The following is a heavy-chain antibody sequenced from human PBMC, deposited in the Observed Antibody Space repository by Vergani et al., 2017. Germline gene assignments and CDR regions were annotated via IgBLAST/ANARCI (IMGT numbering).Heavy chain of an antibody. CDR3: TRRSDTDRFLDY. J-gene: IGHJ4*02. Sequence: QVQLMESGGGVVQPGGSLRLSCIASGFTFSSNGMHWVRQPPGKGLEWVAFIRYDGSPTFYADSVKGRFTISRDDSKNTAYLQMNSLKTEDTAVYYCTRRSDTDRFLDYWGQGTLVTVSS. V-gene: IGHV3-30*02. D-gene: IGHD1-26*01. CDR1: GFTFSSNG. CDR2: IRYDGSPT.